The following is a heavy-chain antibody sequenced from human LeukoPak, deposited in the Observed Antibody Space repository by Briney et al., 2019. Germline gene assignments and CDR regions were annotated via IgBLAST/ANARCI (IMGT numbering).Heavy chain of an antibody. CDR1: GGSFTGYY. D-gene: IGHD3-16*01. J-gene: IGHJ4*02. V-gene: IGHV4-34*01. CDR2: INHSGST. Sequence: SETLSLTCAVYGGSFTGYYWSWIRQPPGKGLEWIGEINHSGSTNYNPSLKSRVTISVDTSKNQFSLKLNSVTATDTAVYYCARHYGPWGQGTLVTVSS. CDR3: ARHYGP.